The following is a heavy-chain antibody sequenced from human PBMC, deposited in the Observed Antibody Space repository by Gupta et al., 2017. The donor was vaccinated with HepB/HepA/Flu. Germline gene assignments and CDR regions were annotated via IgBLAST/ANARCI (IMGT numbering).Heavy chain of an antibody. V-gene: IGHV1-8*01. CDR3: ARGGYRSDDKCDSYHYRGMDV. CDR2: INPKSGSA. D-gene: IGHD2-15*01. Sequence: QVHLVQSGAEVKKPGASVKVSCKASGYTFTSFDINWVRQVSGQGFEWLGWINPKSGSAAYAQKFQGRVTMTRNSAINTAYMELSSLTSEDTAVYYCARGGYRSDDKCDSYHYRGMDVWGQGTTVTVSS. CDR1: GYTFTSFD. J-gene: IGHJ6*02.